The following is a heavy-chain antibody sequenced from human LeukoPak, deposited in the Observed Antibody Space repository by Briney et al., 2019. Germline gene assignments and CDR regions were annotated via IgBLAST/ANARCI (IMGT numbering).Heavy chain of an antibody. V-gene: IGHV3-23*01. CDR3: APSERITMIVVVNYYFDY. J-gene: IGHJ4*02. D-gene: IGHD3-22*01. CDR1: GFTFSSYA. CDR2: ISGSGGST. Sequence: QPGGSLRLSCAASGFTFSSYAMSWVRQAPGKGLEWVSAISGSGGSTYYADSVKGRFTISRDNSKNTLYLQMSSLRAEDTAVYYCAPSERITMIVVVNYYFDYWGQGTLVTVSS.